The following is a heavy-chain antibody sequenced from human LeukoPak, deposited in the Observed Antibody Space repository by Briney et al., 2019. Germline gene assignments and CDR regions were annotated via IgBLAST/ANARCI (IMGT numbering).Heavy chain of an antibody. Sequence: SETLSLTCAVSGGSISSGGYSWSWIRQPPGKGLEWIGYIYHSGSTYYNPSLKSRVTISVDRSKNQFSLKLSSVTAADTAVYYCARAPGRYYYGSDPLFDIWGQGTMVTVSS. CDR2: IYHSGST. V-gene: IGHV4-30-2*01. D-gene: IGHD3-10*01. CDR3: ARAPGRYYYGSDPLFDI. CDR1: GGSISSGGYS. J-gene: IGHJ3*02.